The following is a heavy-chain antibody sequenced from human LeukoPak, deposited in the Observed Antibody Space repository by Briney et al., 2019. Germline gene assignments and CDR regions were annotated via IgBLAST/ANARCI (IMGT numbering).Heavy chain of an antibody. D-gene: IGHD6-13*01. Sequence: SVKVSCKASGGTFSSYAISWVRQAPGQGLEWMGGIIPILGTANYAQKFQGRVTITADKSTSTAYMELSSLRSEDTAVYYCARDHRGIAADWFDPWGQGTLVTVSS. J-gene: IGHJ5*02. CDR2: IIPILGTA. CDR1: GGTFSSYA. CDR3: ARDHRGIAADWFDP. V-gene: IGHV1-69*06.